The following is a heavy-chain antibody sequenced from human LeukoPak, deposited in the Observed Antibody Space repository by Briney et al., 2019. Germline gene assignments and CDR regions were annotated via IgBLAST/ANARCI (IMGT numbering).Heavy chain of an antibody. D-gene: IGHD6-13*01. CDR3: ARAAYSSTWYSRYFDL. CDR1: GFIFSSYA. CDR2: ISSSSSTI. Sequence: PGGSLRLSCAASGFIFSSYAMHWVRRAPGKGLEWVSYISSSSSTIYYADSVKGRFTISRDNAKNSLYLQLNSLRAEDTAVYYCARAAYSSTWYSRYFDLWGRGALVTVSS. V-gene: IGHV3-48*01. J-gene: IGHJ2*01.